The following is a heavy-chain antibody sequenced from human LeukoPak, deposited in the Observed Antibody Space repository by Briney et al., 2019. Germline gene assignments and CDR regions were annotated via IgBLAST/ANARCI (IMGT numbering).Heavy chain of an antibody. CDR1: GFTFSSYS. CDR3: AGYCSAVSCRNIDY. V-gene: IGHV3-48*04. Sequence: GGSPRLSCAASGFTFSSYSMNWVRQAPGKGLEWVSYISDSSSAMFYADSVKGRFTISRDNAKNSLYLQMNSLRAEDTAVYYCAGYCSAVSCRNIDYWGQGTLVTVSS. D-gene: IGHD2-15*01. CDR2: ISDSSSAM. J-gene: IGHJ4*02.